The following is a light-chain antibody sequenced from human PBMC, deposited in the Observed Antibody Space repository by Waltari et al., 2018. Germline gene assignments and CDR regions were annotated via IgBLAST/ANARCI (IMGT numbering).Light chain of an antibody. CDR3: QQYITSPVT. CDR2: WAS. J-gene: IGKJ5*01. Sequence: DIVMTQSPDSLAVSLGVRATINCKSSQTVMYFSNNKDYLAWYQQKPGQPPKLLIYWASTRESGVPDRFSGSGSATNFTLTINSLQAEDVAVYWCQQYITSPVTFGQGTRLEIK. V-gene: IGKV4-1*01. CDR1: QTVMYFSNNKDY.